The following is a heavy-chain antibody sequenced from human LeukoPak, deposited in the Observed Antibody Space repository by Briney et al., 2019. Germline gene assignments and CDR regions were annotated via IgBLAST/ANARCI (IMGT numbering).Heavy chain of an antibody. CDR2: MNPNSGNT. D-gene: IGHD1-7*01. Sequence: ASVKVSCKASGYTFTSYDINWVRQATGQGLEWMGWMNPNSGNTGYAQKFQGRVTMTRNTSISTAYMELSSLRAEDTAVYYCARDLVNYDYYYYYMDVWGKGTTVTISS. J-gene: IGHJ6*03. CDR1: GYTFTSYD. CDR3: ARDLVNYDYYYYYMDV. V-gene: IGHV1-8*01.